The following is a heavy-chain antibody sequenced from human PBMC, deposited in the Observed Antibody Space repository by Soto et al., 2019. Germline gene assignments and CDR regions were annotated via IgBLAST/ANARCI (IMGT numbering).Heavy chain of an antibody. CDR2: IIPIFKTA. J-gene: IGHJ6*02. V-gene: IGHV1-69*06. D-gene: IGHD2-2*01. CDR1: GGTFGNYA. Sequence: QQQLVQSGAEVKKPGSSVKVSCKASGGTFGNYAISWVRQAPGQGLEWMGKIIPIFKTANYAQKFQGRIKLTADRSPRTDIAYMELSSLRSEDTALYYCARVSLPGIYGEDVWGQGTTVTVSS. CDR3: ARVSLPGIYGEDV.